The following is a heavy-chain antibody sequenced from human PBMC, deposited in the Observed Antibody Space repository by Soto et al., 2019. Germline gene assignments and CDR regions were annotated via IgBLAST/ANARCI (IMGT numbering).Heavy chain of an antibody. CDR1: GFTFAIYA. D-gene: IGHD2-21*02. Sequence: EVQLWESGGGLVQPGGPLPLSCAGSGFTFAIYAINWVRLAPGKGLEWVSVISGGGVRKYYADSAKGRFSMSRDNSKKTVYLEMHSLRVEDTAVYYCAKTKGHSDVYYFGMDVWGQGTTVTVSS. CDR3: AKTKGHSDVYYFGMDV. J-gene: IGHJ6*02. V-gene: IGHV3-23*01. CDR2: ISGGGVRK.